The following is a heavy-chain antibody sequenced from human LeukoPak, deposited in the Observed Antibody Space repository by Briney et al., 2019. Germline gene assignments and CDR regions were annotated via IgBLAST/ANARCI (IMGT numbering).Heavy chain of an antibody. CDR2: INPNSGGT. D-gene: IGHD3-10*01. CDR1: GYTFTGYY. Sequence: ASVTVSCEASGYTFTGYYMHWVRQAPGQGLEWMGWINPNSGGTNYAQKFQGRVTMTRDTSISTAYMELSRLRSDDTAVYYCAALGADYYGSGSYLTSFDYWGQGTLVTVSS. J-gene: IGHJ4*02. CDR3: AALGADYYGSGSYLTSFDY. V-gene: IGHV1-2*02.